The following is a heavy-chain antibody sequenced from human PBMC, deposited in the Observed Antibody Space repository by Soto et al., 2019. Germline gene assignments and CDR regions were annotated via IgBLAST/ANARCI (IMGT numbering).Heavy chain of an antibody. V-gene: IGHV1-69*13. CDR2: SIPIFGTA. CDR1: GGTFSSYA. D-gene: IGHD2-2*01. J-gene: IGHJ6*02. CDR3: AREGYCSSTSCYELFGYYYYGMDV. Sequence: GASVKVSCKASGGTFSSYAISWVRRAPGQGLEWMGGSIPIFGTANYAQKFQGRVTITADESTSTAYMELSSLRSEDTAVYYCAREGYCSSTSCYELFGYYYYGMDVWGQGTTVTVSS.